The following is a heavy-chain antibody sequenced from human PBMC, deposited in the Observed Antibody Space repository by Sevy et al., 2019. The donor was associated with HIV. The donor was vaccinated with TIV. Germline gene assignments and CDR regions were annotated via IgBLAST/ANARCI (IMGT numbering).Heavy chain of an antibody. CDR1: GFIFSSNA. D-gene: IGHD6-13*01. CDR2: ISYDESNK. J-gene: IGHJ4*02. Sequence: GGSLRLSCAASGFIFSSNAMHWVRQAPGKGLEWVSVISYDESNKEYADSVKGRFTISRDNAKNTLYLQMNSPRPEDTAGYYCARVPGAVIAAGPYHFDYWGQGTLVTVSS. V-gene: IGHV3-30*04. CDR3: ARVPGAVIAAGPYHFDY.